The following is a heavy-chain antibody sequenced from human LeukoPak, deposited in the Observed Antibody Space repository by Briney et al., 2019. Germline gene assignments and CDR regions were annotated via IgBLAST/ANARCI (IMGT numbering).Heavy chain of an antibody. J-gene: IGHJ6*03. CDR1: GGSISSYY. CDR3: AGQYSSSWSYYYYYYMDV. V-gene: IGHV4-4*07. Sequence: SETLSLTCTVSGGSISSYYWSWIRQPAGKGLEWIGRIYTSGSTNYNPSLKSRVTMSVDTSKNQFSLKLSPVTAADTAVYYCAGQYSSSWSYYYYYYMDVWGKGTTVTVSS. D-gene: IGHD6-13*01. CDR2: IYTSGST.